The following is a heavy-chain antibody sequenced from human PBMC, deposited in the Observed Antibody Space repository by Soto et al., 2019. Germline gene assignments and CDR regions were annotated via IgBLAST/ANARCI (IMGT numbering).Heavy chain of an antibody. CDR3: AKDLRPDGKYDLDY. CDR1: GFNFKIYA. J-gene: IGHJ4*02. V-gene: IGHV3-23*01. D-gene: IGHD1-26*01. Sequence: EVQLLESGGGLAQAGGSLRLSCAASGFNFKIYAMNWMRQAPGKGLEWVSVMIGDGTSWDYADSVRGRFTISRDNSKNMLYLQMNNLRAEDTAIYYCAKDLRPDGKYDLDYWGQGTLVTVSS. CDR2: MIGDGTSW.